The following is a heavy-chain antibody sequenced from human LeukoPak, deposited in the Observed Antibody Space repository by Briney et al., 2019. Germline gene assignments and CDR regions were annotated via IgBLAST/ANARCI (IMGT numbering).Heavy chain of an antibody. CDR1: GGSISSSSYY. D-gene: IGHD2-21*01. CDR2: IYYSGST. J-gene: IGHJ4*02. CDR3: ARLIRTSQSFDY. Sequence: PSETLSLTCTASGGSISSSSYYWGWIRQPPGKGLEWIGSIYYSGSTYYNPSLKSRVTVSVDTSKNQFSLKLSSVTAADTAVYYCARLIRTSQSFDYWGQGTLVTVSS. V-gene: IGHV4-39*01.